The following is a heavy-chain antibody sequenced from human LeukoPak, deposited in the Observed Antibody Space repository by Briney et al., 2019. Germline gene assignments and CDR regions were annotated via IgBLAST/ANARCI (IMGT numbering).Heavy chain of an antibody. Sequence: SETLSLTCAVSGYSISSGYYGGWIRRPPGRGLEWIGSIYHSGSTYYKPYLKSRDKIKGDTSKNQFSLKLSSVTAADTAVYYCARQSGGSGHDYWGQGTPVTVSS. V-gene: IGHV4-38-2*01. D-gene: IGHD6-19*01. CDR1: GYSISSGYY. CDR3: ARQSGGSGHDY. CDR2: IYHSGST. J-gene: IGHJ4*02.